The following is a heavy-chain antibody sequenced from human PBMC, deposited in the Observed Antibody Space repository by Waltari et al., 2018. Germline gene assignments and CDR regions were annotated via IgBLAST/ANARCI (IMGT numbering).Heavy chain of an antibody. CDR3: ARDPGSGRYFDY. Sequence: EVQLVESGGGLVKPGGSLLLSCSAFGFRFRSHRMGWVRQAPGKGLQWVSTISSTSSYIYDTDSLRGRFAISRDNARDSLYLQMNSLRAEDTAVYYCARDPGSGRYFDYWGQGTLVTVSS. D-gene: IGHD1-26*01. CDR2: ISSTSSYI. CDR1: GFRFRSHR. V-gene: IGHV3-21*02. J-gene: IGHJ4*02.